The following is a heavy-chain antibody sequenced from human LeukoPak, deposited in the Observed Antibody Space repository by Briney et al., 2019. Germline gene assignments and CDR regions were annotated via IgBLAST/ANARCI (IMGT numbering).Heavy chain of an antibody. Sequence: GGSLRLSCAASGFTFSSYSMSWVRQAPGKGLEWVSSISSSSSYIYYADSVKGRFTISRDNAKNSLYLQMNSLRAEDTAVYYCARDWGASSGYTDYWGQGTLVTVSS. CDR1: GFTFSSYS. D-gene: IGHD5-18*01. J-gene: IGHJ4*02. V-gene: IGHV3-21*01. CDR2: ISSSSSYI. CDR3: ARDWGASSGYTDY.